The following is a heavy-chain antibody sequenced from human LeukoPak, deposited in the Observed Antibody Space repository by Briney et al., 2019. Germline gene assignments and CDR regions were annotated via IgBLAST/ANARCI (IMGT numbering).Heavy chain of an antibody. CDR2: IYPGDSDT. V-gene: IGHV5-51*01. CDR3: ARLTEVGATTVDAFDI. D-gene: IGHD1-26*01. J-gene: IGHJ3*02. Sequence: KSGESLKISFKGSGXSFTSYWIGWVRQMPGKGLEGMGIIYPGDSDTRYSPSFQGQVTISADKSISTAYLQWSSLKASDTAMYYCARLTEVGATTVDAFDIWGQGTMVTVSS. CDR1: GXSFTSYW.